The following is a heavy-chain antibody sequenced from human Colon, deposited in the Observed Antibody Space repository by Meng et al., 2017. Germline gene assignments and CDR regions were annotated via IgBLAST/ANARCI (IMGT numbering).Heavy chain of an antibody. D-gene: IGHD6-19*01. Sequence: ESLKISCKGSGYSFTSYWIGWVRQMPGKGLEWMGIIYPGDSDTRYSPSFQGQVTISADKSISTAYLQWSSLKASDTAMYYCARRAYRTIAVAGGGNWFDPWGQGTLVTVSS. J-gene: IGHJ5*02. CDR2: IYPGDSDT. CDR1: GYSFTSYW. V-gene: IGHV5-51*01. CDR3: ARRAYRTIAVAGGGNWFDP.